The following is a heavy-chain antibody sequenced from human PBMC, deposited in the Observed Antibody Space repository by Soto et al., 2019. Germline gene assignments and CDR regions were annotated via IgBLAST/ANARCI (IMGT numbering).Heavy chain of an antibody. CDR3: AKNGHPPYYYYGMDV. V-gene: IGHV1-2*04. D-gene: IGHD2-8*01. CDR1: GYTFTGYY. CDR2: INPNSGGT. Sequence: GASVKVSCKASGYTFTGYYMHWVRQAPGQGLEWMGWINPNSGGTNYAQKFQGWVTMTRDTSISTAYMELSRLTSDDTAVYYCAKNGHPPYYYYGMDVWGQGTTVTVSS. J-gene: IGHJ6*02.